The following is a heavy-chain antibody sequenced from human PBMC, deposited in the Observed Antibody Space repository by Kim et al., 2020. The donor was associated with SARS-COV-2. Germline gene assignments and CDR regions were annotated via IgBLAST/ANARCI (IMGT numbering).Heavy chain of an antibody. Sequence: GGSLRLSCAASGFTFSSYTMNWVRQAPGKGLEWVSYISSSSATIYYADSVKGLFTISRDDAKNSLYLQMNSLRADDTAVYYCARGAYSTGWYWGYWGQGT. J-gene: IGHJ4*02. CDR2: ISSSSATI. CDR3: ARGAYSTGWYWGY. D-gene: IGHD6-19*01. V-gene: IGHV3-48*04. CDR1: GFTFSSYT.